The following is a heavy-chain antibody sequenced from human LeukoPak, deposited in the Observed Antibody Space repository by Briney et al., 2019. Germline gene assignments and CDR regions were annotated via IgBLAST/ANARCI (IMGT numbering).Heavy chain of an antibody. CDR3: ARSVYDFWSGYYGY. V-gene: IGHV4-4*07. Sequence: SETLSLTCTVSGGSISSYYWSWIRQPPGKGLEWIGRIYTSGSTNYNPSLKSRVTMSVDTSKNQFSLRLTSVTAADTAVYYCARSVYDFWSGYYGYWGQGTLVTVSS. D-gene: IGHD3-3*01. CDR1: GGSISSYY. J-gene: IGHJ4*02. CDR2: IYTSGST.